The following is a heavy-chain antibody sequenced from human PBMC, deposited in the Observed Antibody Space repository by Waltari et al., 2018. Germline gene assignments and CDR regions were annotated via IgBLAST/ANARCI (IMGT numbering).Heavy chain of an antibody. J-gene: IGHJ6*02. Sequence: HLVESGGGLVQPGGSLRLSCAASGFTFSNYEMNWVRQAPGKGLEGVSYISSSGRTTYYADSVKGRFTISRDNAKNSLFLQMNSLRAEDTALYYCVRDHMPGMAVTGVFQFYGMDVWGQGTSVAVSS. V-gene: IGHV3-48*03. CDR2: ISSSGRTT. CDR3: VRDHMPGMAVTGVFQFYGMDV. D-gene: IGHD6-19*01. CDR1: GFTFSNYE.